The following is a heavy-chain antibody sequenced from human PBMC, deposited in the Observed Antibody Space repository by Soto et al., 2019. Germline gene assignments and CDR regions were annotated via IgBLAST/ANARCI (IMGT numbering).Heavy chain of an antibody. CDR2: IFHSGST. V-gene: IGHV4-31*03. Sequence: QVQLQESGPGLLKPSQTLSLTCNVSNGYINTGGFYWSWIRQHPGKGLEWIGYIFHSGSTLYNPSLNSRVTLSADTSKNQLSLTPRSVTVADTAVYYCARGGIAGHWFDPWGQGILVTVSS. CDR1: NGYINTGGFY. CDR3: ARGGIAGHWFDP. J-gene: IGHJ5*02. D-gene: IGHD6-13*01.